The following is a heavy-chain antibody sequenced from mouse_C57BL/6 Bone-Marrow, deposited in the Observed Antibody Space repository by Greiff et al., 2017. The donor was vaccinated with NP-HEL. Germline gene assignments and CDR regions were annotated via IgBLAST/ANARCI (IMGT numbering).Heavy chain of an antibody. Sequence: EVKLMESGPGLVKPSQSLSLTCSVTGYSITSGYYWNWIRQFPGNKLEWMGYISYDGSNNYNPSLKNRISITRDTSKNQFFLKLNSVTTEDTATYYCAREGHLYGSSYWYFDVWGTGTTVTVSS. CDR1: GYSITSGYY. CDR3: AREGHLYGSSYWYFDV. V-gene: IGHV3-6*01. CDR2: ISYDGSN. J-gene: IGHJ1*03. D-gene: IGHD1-1*01.